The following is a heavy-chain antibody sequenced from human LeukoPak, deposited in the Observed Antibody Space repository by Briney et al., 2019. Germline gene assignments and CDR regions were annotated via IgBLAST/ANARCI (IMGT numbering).Heavy chain of an antibody. D-gene: IGHD3-16*01. CDR2: IWYDGSNK. J-gene: IGHJ5*02. V-gene: IGHV3-33*01. CDR3: ARDLRGISQFDP. CDR1: GFTFSSYG. Sequence: GRSLRLSCAASGFTFSSYGMHWVRQAPGKGLEWVAVIWYDGSNKYYADSVKGRFTISRDNSKNTLYLQMNSPRAEDTAVYYCARDLRGISQFDPWGQGTLVTVSS.